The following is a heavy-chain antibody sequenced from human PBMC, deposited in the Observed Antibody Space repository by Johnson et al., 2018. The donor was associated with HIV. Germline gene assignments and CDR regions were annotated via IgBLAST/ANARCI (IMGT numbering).Heavy chain of an antibody. CDR3: ARKQWLEVPSDALDV. CDR2: IRSKANSYAT. V-gene: IGHV3-73*02. Sequence: EKLVESGGGLVQPGGSLKLSCAASGFTFSGSAMHWVRQASGKGLEWVGRIRSKANSYATAYAPSVKGRFTIPRDDSKNTAYLQMNSRRAEDTAVYYCARKQWLEVPSDALDVWGQGTMVTVSS. CDR1: GFTFSGSA. D-gene: IGHD6-19*01. J-gene: IGHJ3*01.